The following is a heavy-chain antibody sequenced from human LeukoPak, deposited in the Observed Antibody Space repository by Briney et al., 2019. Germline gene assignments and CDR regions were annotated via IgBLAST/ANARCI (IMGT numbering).Heavy chain of an antibody. D-gene: IGHD6-19*01. Sequence: PSETLSLTCTVSGYSISGGYYWGWIRQPPGKGLEWIGTIFQSVSTYYNPSLKGRVTTSVDTSKNQFSLKLSSVTAADTAVYYCARNNSNGFDFWSQGTLVTVSS. V-gene: IGHV4-38-2*02. CDR3: ARNNSNGFDF. CDR1: GYSISGGYY. CDR2: IFQSVST. J-gene: IGHJ4*02.